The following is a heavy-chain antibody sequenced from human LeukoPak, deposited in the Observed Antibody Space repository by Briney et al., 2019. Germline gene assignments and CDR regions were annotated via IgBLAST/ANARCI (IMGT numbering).Heavy chain of an antibody. CDR3: ARRGHCSSTSCSKKRALNIYFDY. J-gene: IGHJ4*02. CDR1: GYTFTSYD. D-gene: IGHD2-2*01. Sequence: GASVKVSCKASGYTFTSYDINWVRQATGQGLEWMGWMNPNSGNTGYAQKFQGRVTMTRNTSISTAYMELSSLRSEDTAVYYCARRGHCSSTSCSKKRALNIYFDYWGQGTLVTVSS. V-gene: IGHV1-8*01. CDR2: MNPNSGNT.